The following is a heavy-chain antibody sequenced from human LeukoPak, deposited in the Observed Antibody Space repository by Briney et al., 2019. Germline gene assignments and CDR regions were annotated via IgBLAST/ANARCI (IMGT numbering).Heavy chain of an antibody. CDR1: GGSISSYY. V-gene: IGHV4-59*01. D-gene: IGHD6-13*01. J-gene: IGHJ4*02. CDR2: IYYSGST. Sequence: PSETLSLTCTVSGGSISSYYWSWIRQPPGKGLEWIGYIYYSGSTNYNPSLKSRVTISVDTSKNQFSLKLSSVTAADTAVYYCGAGQQQSDYWGQGTLVTVSS. CDR3: GAGQQQSDY.